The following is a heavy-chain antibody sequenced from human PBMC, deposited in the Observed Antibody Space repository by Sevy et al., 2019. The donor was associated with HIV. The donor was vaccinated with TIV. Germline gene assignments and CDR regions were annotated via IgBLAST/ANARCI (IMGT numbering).Heavy chain of an antibody. D-gene: IGHD2-2*01. CDR1: GGTFSSYA. CDR2: IIPIFGTA. V-gene: IGHV1-69*13. CDR3: ARQYCSSTSCYYNYYYGMDV. J-gene: IGHJ6*02. Sequence: ASVKVSCKASGGTFSSYAISWVRQAPGQGLEWMGGIIPIFGTANYAQKFQGRVTITADESTSTAYMELSSLRSEDTAVYYCARQYCSSTSCYYNYYYGMDVWGQGTTVTVSS.